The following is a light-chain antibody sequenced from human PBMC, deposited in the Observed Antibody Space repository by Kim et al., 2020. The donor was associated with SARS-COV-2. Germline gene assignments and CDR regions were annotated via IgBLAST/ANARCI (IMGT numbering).Light chain of an antibody. V-gene: IGLV1-47*01. Sequence: RVTISCSGSSSNNGSNYVYWYQQHPGTGPKLLIYRNNERPSGVPDRFSGSKSGTSASLAISGLRSEDDADYYCAAWDDSLSGYWVFGGGTQLTVL. CDR3: AAWDDSLSGYWV. J-gene: IGLJ3*02. CDR1: SSNNGSNY. CDR2: RNN.